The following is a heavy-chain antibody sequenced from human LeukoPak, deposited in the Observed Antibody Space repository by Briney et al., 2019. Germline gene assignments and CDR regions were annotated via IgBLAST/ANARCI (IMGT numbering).Heavy chain of an antibody. J-gene: IGHJ4*02. CDR3: ARLGPVTKDHYCDY. V-gene: IGHV3-7*01. D-gene: IGHD4-17*01. CDR2: INQDESSQ. Sequence: GGSLRLSCAASGFSFTTYWMGWVRQAPGKGLEWVANINQDESSQNYVDAVRGRFTISRDNAKNSLNLQMNSLRGEDTAVYFCARLGPVTKDHYCDYWGQGTLVTVSS. CDR1: GFSFTTYW.